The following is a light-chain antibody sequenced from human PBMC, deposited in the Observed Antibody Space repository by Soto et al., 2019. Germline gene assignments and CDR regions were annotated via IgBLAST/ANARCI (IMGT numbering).Light chain of an antibody. J-gene: IGKJ4*01. CDR3: QQYGNSPLT. CDR1: QSLSNNIY. CDR2: GVS. V-gene: IGKV3-20*01. Sequence: TLSCRDSQSLSNNIYLAWYQQKPGQAPRVIIFGVSTRATGVPDRFSGSGSGTDFTLTISRLEHEDFALYYCQQYGNSPLTFGGGTKVDIK.